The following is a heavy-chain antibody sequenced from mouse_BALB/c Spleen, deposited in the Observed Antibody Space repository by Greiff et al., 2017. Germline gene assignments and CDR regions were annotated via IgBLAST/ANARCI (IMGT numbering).Heavy chain of an antibody. J-gene: IGHJ1*01. CDR1: GFTFSSYT. D-gene: IGHD1-1*01. Sequence: EVQRVESGGGLVKPGGSLKLSCAASGFTFSSYTMSWVRQTPEKRLEWVATISSGGSYTYYPDSVKGRFTISRDNAKNTLYLQMSSLKSEDTAMYYCTRDDGSSPGDWYFDVWGAGTTVTVSS. V-gene: IGHV5-6-4*01. CDR2: ISSGGSYT. CDR3: TRDDGSSPGDWYFDV.